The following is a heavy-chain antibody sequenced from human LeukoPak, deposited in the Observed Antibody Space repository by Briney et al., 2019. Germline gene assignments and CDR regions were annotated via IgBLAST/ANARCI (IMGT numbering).Heavy chain of an antibody. Sequence: GESLKISCKGSGYSFTSYWIGWVRQMPGKGLEWMGIIYPGDSDTTYSPSFQGHVTISADKSISTAYLQWSSLKASDTAMYYCATLGYCSSTSCYASWFDPWGQGTLVTVSS. CDR2: IYPGDSDT. V-gene: IGHV5-51*01. CDR3: ATLGYCSSTSCYASWFDP. D-gene: IGHD2-2*01. CDR1: GYSFTSYW. J-gene: IGHJ5*02.